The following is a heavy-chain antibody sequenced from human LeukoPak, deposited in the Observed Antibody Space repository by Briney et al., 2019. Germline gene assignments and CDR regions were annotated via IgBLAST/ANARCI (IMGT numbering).Heavy chain of an antibody. CDR3: AKDQGGNPSGGDY. V-gene: IGHV3-74*01. Sequence: PGGSLRLSCAASGFNFSNYWMHWVRQAPGKGLEWVSRINIAGSVTTYADSVKGRFTISRDNAKKTLYLQMNSLRAEDTAVYYCAKDQGGNPSGGDYWGQGTLVTVSS. CDR2: INIAGSVT. J-gene: IGHJ4*02. CDR1: GFNFSNYW. D-gene: IGHD4-23*01.